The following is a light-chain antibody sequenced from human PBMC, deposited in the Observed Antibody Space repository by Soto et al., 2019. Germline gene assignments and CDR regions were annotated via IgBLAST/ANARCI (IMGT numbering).Light chain of an antibody. CDR1: QSVASSY. V-gene: IGKV3-20*01. CDR2: SVS. Sequence: EVVLTQSPGTLSLSPGERVTLSFRASQSVASSYLAWYQQKPGRAPRLLFYSVSSTATGIPDRFSGSGSGTDFTLTISRLEPEDFAVYYYHHFGSLPETFGQGTNVEI. J-gene: IGKJ1*01. CDR3: HHFGSLPET.